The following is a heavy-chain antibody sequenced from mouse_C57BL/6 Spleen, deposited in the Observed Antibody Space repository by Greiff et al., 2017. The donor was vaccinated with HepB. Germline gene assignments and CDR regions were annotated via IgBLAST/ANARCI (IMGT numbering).Heavy chain of an antibody. D-gene: IGHD1-1*01. V-gene: IGHV14-4*01. CDR3: TTDCDGSIYNYAMDY. J-gene: IGHJ4*01. CDR2: VDPENGDT. CDR1: GFNIKDDY. Sequence: EVQLQQSGAELVRPGASVKLSCTASGFNIKDDYMHWVKQRPEQGLEWIGWVDPENGDTEYASKFKGKATITADTSSNTAYLQLSSLTSEDTAVYCCTTDCDGSIYNYAMDYWGQGTSVTVSS.